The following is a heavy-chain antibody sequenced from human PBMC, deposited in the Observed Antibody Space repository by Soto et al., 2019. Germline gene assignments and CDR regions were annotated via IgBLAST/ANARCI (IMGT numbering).Heavy chain of an antibody. CDR1: GYRFTTFY. Sequence: ASVKVSCKASGYRFTTFYIHWVRQAPGQGLEWMGRMNVDTGGTTYAQKFQGRVTMTRDTSISTAYMEVTNVKSDDTAIYYCARDGNFVLRGYSFGFDFCGQGPRVPVSS. D-gene: IGHD5-18*01. V-gene: IGHV1-2*06. CDR3: ARDGNFVLRGYSFGFDF. J-gene: IGHJ4*02. CDR2: MNVDTGGT.